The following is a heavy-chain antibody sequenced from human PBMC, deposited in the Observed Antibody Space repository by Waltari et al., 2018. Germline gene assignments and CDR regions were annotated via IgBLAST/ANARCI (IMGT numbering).Heavy chain of an antibody. D-gene: IGHD2-15*01. CDR3: ARGVVRYYYYYGMDV. J-gene: IGHJ6*02. CDR1: GFTFSSSW. V-gene: IGHV3-74*01. CDR2: INSDGSST. Sequence: EVQLVESGGGLVQPGGSLRLSCAASGFTFSSSWMHWVRQAPGKGLVWVSRINSDGSSTSYADSVKGRFTISRDNAKNTLYLQMNSLRAEDTAVYYCARGVVRYYYYYGMDVWGQGTTVTVSS.